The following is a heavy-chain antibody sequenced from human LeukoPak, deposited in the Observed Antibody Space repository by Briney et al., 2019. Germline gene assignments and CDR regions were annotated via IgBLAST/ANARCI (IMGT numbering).Heavy chain of an antibody. D-gene: IGHD3-22*01. J-gene: IGHJ4*02. CDR2: IRYDGSNK. V-gene: IGHV3-30*02. CDR1: GFTFSSYG. CDR3: AKDGSLYYYDSSGPDY. Sequence: PGGSLRLSCAASGFTFSSYGMHWVRQAPGKGLEWVAFIRYDGSNKYYADSVKGRFTISRDNSKNTLYLQMNSLRAEDTAEYYCAKDGSLYYYDSSGPDYWGQGTLVTVSS.